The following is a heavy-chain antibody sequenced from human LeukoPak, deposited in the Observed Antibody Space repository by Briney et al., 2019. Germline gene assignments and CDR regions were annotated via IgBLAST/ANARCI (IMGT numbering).Heavy chain of an antibody. J-gene: IGHJ6*03. V-gene: IGHV1-2*02. CDR2: INPNSGGT. Sequence: ASVKVSCKASGYTFTGYYMHWVRQAPGQGLEWMGWINPNSGGTNYAQKFQGRVTMTRDTSTSTAYMELSSLRSDDTAVYYCARDLYGDSVGLYFYYYMDVWGKGTTVTISS. D-gene: IGHD4-17*01. CDR1: GYTFTGYY. CDR3: ARDLYGDSVGLYFYYYMDV.